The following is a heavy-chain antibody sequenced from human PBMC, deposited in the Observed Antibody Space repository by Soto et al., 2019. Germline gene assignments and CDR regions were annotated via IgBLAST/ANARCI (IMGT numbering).Heavy chain of an antibody. CDR2: ISGDNGNT. CDR1: GYSFSSHG. Sequence: QVQLVQSGGEVKKPGASVKVSCKASGYSFSSHGISCVRQAPGQWLEWMGWISGDNGNTNYAQKFQGRVTITTDTTKRTAYIDLRSLRSDDTAVYYCAEGPSYYDDLSLHYYYGIDVWGHGKTVTVSS. CDR3: AEGPSYYDDLSLHYYYGIDV. J-gene: IGHJ6*02. D-gene: IGHD3-22*01. V-gene: IGHV1-18*04.